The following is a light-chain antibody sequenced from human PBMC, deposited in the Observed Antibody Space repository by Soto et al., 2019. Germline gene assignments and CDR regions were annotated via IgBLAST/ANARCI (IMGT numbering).Light chain of an antibody. J-gene: IGLJ2*01. CDR3: QXWGTGIL. CDR1: SGXSXYA. CDR2: LNSDGSH. Sequence: QLVLTQSPSASASLGASVKLXCXLXSGXSXYAIAWHQQQPEKGPRYLMKLNSDGSHSKGDGIPDRFSGPSSGAERYLTISSLQSEDEADYYCQXWGTGILFGGGTKLTVL. V-gene: IGLV4-69*01.